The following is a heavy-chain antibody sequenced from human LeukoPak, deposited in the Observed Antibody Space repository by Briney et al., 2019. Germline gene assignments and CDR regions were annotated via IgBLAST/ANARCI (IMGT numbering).Heavy chain of an antibody. Sequence: GGSLRLSCAASGFTFSDYYMSWIRQAPGKGLEWISYISSGGSTIYYADSVRGQFTISRDNAKKSLYLQMNNLRAEDTAVYYCARVPNQQQRFNWFDPWGQGTLVTVSS. V-gene: IGHV3-11*01. D-gene: IGHD6-13*01. CDR2: ISSGGSTI. J-gene: IGHJ5*02. CDR3: ARVPNQQQRFNWFDP. CDR1: GFTFSDYY.